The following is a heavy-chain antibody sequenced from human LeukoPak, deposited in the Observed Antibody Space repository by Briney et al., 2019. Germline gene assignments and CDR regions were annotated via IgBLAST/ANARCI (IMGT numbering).Heavy chain of an antibody. Sequence: ASVKVSCKASGYTFTSYDFNWLRQATGQGPEWMGWMNPNSGATGYAQKFQGRVTMTRSASINTAYMELSNLRSEDTAVYYCARSHHSSGWYAYYYYGMDVWGQGTTVTVSS. V-gene: IGHV1-8*01. CDR3: ARSHHSSGWYAYYYYGMDV. CDR1: GYTFTSYD. D-gene: IGHD6-19*01. CDR2: MNPNSGAT. J-gene: IGHJ6*02.